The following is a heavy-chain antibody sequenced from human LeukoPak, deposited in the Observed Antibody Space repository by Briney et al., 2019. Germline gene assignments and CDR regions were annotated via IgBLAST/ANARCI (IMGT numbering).Heavy chain of an antibody. Sequence: GGSLRLSCAISGFSFSDHFLDWVRQAPGKGLEWVGRSRNKAKSYTTEYAASVKGRFTISRDDSKNSLYLQMDSLKTEDTAVYYCVRVGSVAGSDYLDYWGQGTLVTVSS. J-gene: IGHJ4*02. CDR2: SRNKAKSYTT. V-gene: IGHV3-72*01. D-gene: IGHD6-19*01. CDR1: GFSFSDHF. CDR3: VRVGSVAGSDYLDY.